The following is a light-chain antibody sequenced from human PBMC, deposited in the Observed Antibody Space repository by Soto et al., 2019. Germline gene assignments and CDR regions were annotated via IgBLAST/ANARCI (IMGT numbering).Light chain of an antibody. J-gene: IGLJ3*02. CDR3: LLYFGGARV. V-gene: IGLV7-43*01. CDR2: STS. Sequence: QAVVTQEPSLNVSPGGTVTLTCASSTGAVTSGYYPNWFQQKPGQAPRALIYSTSEKHSWTPSRCSGSLLGGKAALTLSGVQPEDEADYYCLLYFGGARVFGGGTKVTVL. CDR1: TGAVTSGYY.